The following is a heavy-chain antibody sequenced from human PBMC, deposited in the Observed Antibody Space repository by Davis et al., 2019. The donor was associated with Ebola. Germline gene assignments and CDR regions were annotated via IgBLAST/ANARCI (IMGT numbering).Heavy chain of an antibody. CDR3: ARVAGLYYDFWSGYPPSGMDV. CDR1: GFTFDDYA. CDR2: IGWNSGSI. V-gene: IGHV3-9*01. Sequence: GGSLRLSCAASGFTFDDYAMHWVRQAPGKGLEWVSDIGWNSGSIGYADSVKGRFTISRDNAKNTLYLQMNSLRAEDTAVYYCARVAGLYYDFWSGYPPSGMDVWGQGTTVTVSS. J-gene: IGHJ6*02. D-gene: IGHD3-3*01.